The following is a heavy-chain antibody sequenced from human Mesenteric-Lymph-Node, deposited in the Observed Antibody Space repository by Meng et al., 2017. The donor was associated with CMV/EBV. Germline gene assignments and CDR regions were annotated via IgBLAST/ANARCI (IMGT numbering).Heavy chain of an antibody. Sequence: ASVKVSCKASGYTFTDYWMHWVRQAPGQGLEWMGVINTNSGGTNSAQKFQGRVTMTRDTSISTAYMELRSLRSDDTAVYYCAREEGPTYYDILTGYYSVGYYYGMDVWGQGTTVTVSS. CDR3: AREEGPTYYDILTGYYSVGYYYGMDV. D-gene: IGHD3-9*01. CDR2: INTNSGGT. J-gene: IGHJ6*02. V-gene: IGHV1-2*02. CDR1: GYTFTDYW.